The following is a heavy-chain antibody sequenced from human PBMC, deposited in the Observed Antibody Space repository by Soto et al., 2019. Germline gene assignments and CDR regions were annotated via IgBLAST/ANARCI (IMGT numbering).Heavy chain of an antibody. CDR3: ARPPLTTGYYYMDV. D-gene: IGHD3-22*01. Sequence: ASVKVSCKASGYTFTSYAMHWVRQAPGQRLEWMGWINAGNGNTKYSQKFQGRVTITRDTSASTAYMELSSLRSEDTAVYYCARPPLTTGYYYMDVWGKGTTVTVSS. J-gene: IGHJ6*03. CDR2: INAGNGNT. V-gene: IGHV1-3*01. CDR1: GYTFTSYA.